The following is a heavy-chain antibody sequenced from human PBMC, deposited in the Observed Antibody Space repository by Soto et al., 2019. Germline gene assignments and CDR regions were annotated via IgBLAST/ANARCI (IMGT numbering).Heavy chain of an antibody. CDR1: GFTFDDYA. V-gene: IGHV3-9*01. J-gene: IGHJ3*02. CDR3: AKDRGYDPKNDAFDI. Sequence: EVQLVESGGGLEQPGRSLRLSCAASGFTFDDYAMHWVRQAPGKGLEWVSGISWNSGSIGYADSVKGRFTISRDNAKNSLYLQMNSLRAEDTALYYCAKDRGYDPKNDAFDIWGQGTMVTVSS. CDR2: ISWNSGSI. D-gene: IGHD5-12*01.